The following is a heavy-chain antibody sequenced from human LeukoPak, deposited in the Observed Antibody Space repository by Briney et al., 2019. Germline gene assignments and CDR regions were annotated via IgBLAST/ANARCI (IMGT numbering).Heavy chain of an antibody. D-gene: IGHD6-13*01. CDR3: VLRRSWLGYFQH. CDR1: GFTFDDYA. Sequence: GRSLRLSCAASGFTFDDYAMHWVRHAPGKGLEWVSGISWNSGSIGYADSVKGRFTISRDNAKNSLYLQMNSLRAEDTALYYCVLRRSWLGYFQHWGQGTLVTVSS. J-gene: IGHJ1*01. CDR2: ISWNSGSI. V-gene: IGHV3-9*01.